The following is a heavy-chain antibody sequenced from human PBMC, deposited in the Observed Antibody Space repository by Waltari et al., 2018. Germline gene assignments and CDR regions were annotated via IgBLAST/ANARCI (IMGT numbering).Heavy chain of an antibody. J-gene: IGHJ3*01. D-gene: IGHD1-26*01. V-gene: IGHV1-18*01. Sequence: QGQLMQSGAEVKKPGASVKVSCKASGYSPSSYGINWVRQAPGQGLHWIGWITAYRGDKNYVENFQGRVTLTTDTSTNTAYMELRRLRSDDTAVYYCARGRAGATIYAYDLWGQGTMVTVSS. CDR3: ARGRAGATIYAYDL. CDR1: GYSPSSYG. CDR2: ITAYRGDK.